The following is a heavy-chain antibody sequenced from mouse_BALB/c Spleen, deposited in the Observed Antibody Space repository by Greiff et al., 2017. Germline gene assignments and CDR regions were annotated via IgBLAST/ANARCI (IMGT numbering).Heavy chain of an antibody. CDR2: ISYSGST. V-gene: IGHV3-2*02. CDR3: AVYYGNYEAMDY. D-gene: IGHD2-1*01. J-gene: IGHJ4*01. Sequence: QSGPGLVKPSQSLSLTCTVTGYSITSDYAWNWIRQFPGNKLEWMGYISYSGSTSYNPSLKSRISITRDTSKNQFFLQLNSVTTEDTATYYCAVYYGNYEAMDYWGQGTSVTVSS. CDR1: GYSITSDYA.